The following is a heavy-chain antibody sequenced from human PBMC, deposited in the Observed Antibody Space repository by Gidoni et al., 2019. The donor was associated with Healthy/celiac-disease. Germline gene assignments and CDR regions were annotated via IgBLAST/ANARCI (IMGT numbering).Heavy chain of an antibody. CDR3: ARGPAAATTYYYGMDV. CDR2: IWYDGSNK. D-gene: IGHD2-2*01. CDR1: GFTFSSYG. J-gene: IGHJ6*02. V-gene: IGHV3-33*01. Sequence: QVQLVESGGGVVQPGRSLRLSFASSGFTFSSYGMHWVRQAPGKGLEWVAVIWYDGSNKYYADSVKGRFTISRDNSKNTLYLQMNSLRAEDTAVYYCARGPAAATTYYYGMDVWGQGTTVTVSS.